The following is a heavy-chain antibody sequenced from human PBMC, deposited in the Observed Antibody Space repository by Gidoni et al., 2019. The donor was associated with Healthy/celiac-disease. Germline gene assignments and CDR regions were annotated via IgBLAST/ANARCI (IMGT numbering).Heavy chain of an antibody. Sequence: HVQLQESGPGMVKPSQTLSLTCTVSGGSISSGSYYWSWIRQPAGKGLEWIGRIYTSGSTNYNPSLKSRVTISVDTSKNQFSLKLSSVTAADTAVYYCARGDSSSYLLGAFDIWGQGTMVTVSS. V-gene: IGHV4-61*02. CDR3: ARGDSSSYLLGAFDI. D-gene: IGHD6-13*01. J-gene: IGHJ3*02. CDR1: GGSISSGSYY. CDR2: IYTSGST.